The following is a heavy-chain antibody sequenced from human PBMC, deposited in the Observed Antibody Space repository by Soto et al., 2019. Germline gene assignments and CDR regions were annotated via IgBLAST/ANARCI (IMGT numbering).Heavy chain of an antibody. Sequence: QVQLQESGPGLVKPSQTLSLTCTVSGGSISSGGYYWSWIRQHPGKGLEWIGYIYYSGSTYYNPSLKRRVTISVDTSKNQFSLKLSSVTAADTAVYYCARASSITIFGVVNPHPFDYWGQGTLVTVSS. V-gene: IGHV4-31*03. J-gene: IGHJ4*02. CDR1: GGSISSGGYY. CDR3: ARASSITIFGVVNPHPFDY. D-gene: IGHD3-3*01. CDR2: IYYSGST.